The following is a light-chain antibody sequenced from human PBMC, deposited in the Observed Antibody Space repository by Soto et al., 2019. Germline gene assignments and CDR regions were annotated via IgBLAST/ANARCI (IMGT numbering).Light chain of an antibody. CDR1: YGETFKY. V-gene: IGLV2-14*01. CDR2: NIR. J-gene: IGLJ2*01. Sequence: QSVLTQPASVSGSPGQSITISCYGETFKYVSWYQQHPGKAPKLIIYNIRGRPSGVSSRFSGSQSGNTASLAISGLRAEDEADYFCSAYVDSDAVIFGRGTKLTVL. CDR3: SAYVDSDAVI.